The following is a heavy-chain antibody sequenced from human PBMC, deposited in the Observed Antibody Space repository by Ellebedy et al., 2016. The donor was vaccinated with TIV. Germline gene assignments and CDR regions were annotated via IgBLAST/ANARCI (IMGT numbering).Heavy chain of an antibody. D-gene: IGHD2-2*01. CDR3: ARGRYYCSSTSCYAPSWFDP. V-gene: IGHV3-7*01. Sequence: GGSLRLXXAASGFTFSTYDMTWVRQAPGKGLEWVANIKQDGSEKHYADSVKGRFTISRDNAKNSLYLQMNSLGAEDTAVYFCARGRYYCSSTSCYAPSWFDPWGQGTLVTVSS. CDR1: GFTFSTYD. CDR2: IKQDGSEK. J-gene: IGHJ5*02.